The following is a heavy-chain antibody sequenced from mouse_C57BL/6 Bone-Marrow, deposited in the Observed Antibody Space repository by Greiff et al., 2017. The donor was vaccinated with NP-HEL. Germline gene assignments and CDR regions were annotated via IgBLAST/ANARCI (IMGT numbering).Heavy chain of an antibody. V-gene: IGHV3-1*01. J-gene: IGHJ4*01. CDR2: ISYSGST. CDR1: GYSITSGYD. D-gene: IGHD2-3*01. CDR3: ARETYDGSYAMDY. Sequence: EVKLQESGPGMVKPSQSLSLTCTVTGYSITSGYDWHWIRHFPGNKLEWMSYISYSGSTNYNPSLKSRISITHDTSKNHFFLKLNSVTTEDTATYYCARETYDGSYAMDYWGQGTSVTVSS.